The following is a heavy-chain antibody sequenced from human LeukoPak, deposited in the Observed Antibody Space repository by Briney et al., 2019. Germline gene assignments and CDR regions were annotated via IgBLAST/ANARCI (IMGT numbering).Heavy chain of an antibody. CDR3: AREGVYSSSWQTFDY. J-gene: IGHJ4*02. CDR1: GFTFSSYW. Sequence: TGGSLRRSCAASGFTFSSYWMHWVRQAPGKGLVWVSRINSDGSSTSYADSVKGRFTISRDNAKNTLYLQMNSLRAEDTAMYYCAREGVYSSSWQTFDYWGQGTLVTVSS. CDR2: INSDGSST. D-gene: IGHD6-13*01. V-gene: IGHV3-74*01.